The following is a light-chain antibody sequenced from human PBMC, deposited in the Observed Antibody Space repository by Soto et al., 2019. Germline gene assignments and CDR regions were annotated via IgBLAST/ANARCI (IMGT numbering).Light chain of an antibody. Sequence: DIQLTQSPSSVSASVGDRVTITCRASQGLSSWLAWYQQKPGKAPKLLIYAASTLQSGVPSRFSGSGSGTDFTLTISRLQPEDFATYYCQQANIFPITFGQGTRLEIK. CDR1: QGLSSW. CDR2: AAS. J-gene: IGKJ5*01. CDR3: QQANIFPIT. V-gene: IGKV1D-12*01.